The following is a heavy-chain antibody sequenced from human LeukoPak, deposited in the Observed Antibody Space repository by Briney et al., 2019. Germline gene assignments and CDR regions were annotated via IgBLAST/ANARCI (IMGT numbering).Heavy chain of an antibody. CDR2: INHSGST. CDR1: GGSFSGYY. Sequence: PSETLSLTCAVYGGSFSGYYWSWIRQPPGKGLEWIGEINHSGSTNYNPSLKSRVTISVDTSKNQFSLKLSSVTAADTAVYYCARAGGYSSSWYEVWGQGTLVTVSS. V-gene: IGHV4-34*01. CDR3: ARAGGYSSSWYEV. J-gene: IGHJ4*02. D-gene: IGHD6-13*01.